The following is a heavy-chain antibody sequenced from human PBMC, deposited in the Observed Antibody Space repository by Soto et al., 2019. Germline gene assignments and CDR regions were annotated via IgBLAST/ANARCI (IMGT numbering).Heavy chain of an antibody. V-gene: IGHV1-69*13. J-gene: IGHJ6*02. CDR2: IIPIFGTA. D-gene: IGHD3-9*01. CDR1: GGTFSSYA. Sequence: GASVKVSCKASGGTFSSYAISWVRQAPGQGLEWMGGIIPIFGTANYAQKFQGRVTITADESTSTAYMELSSLRSEDTAVYYCARWDAYYDILTGYLLRYYYYGMDVWGQGTTVTGS. CDR3: ARWDAYYDILTGYLLRYYYYGMDV.